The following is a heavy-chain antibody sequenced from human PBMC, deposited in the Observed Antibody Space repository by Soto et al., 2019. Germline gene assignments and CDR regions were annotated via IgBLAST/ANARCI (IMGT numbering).Heavy chain of an antibody. Sequence: SETLSLTCAVSGGSISSGGYSWSWIRQPPGKGLEWIGYIYHSGSTYYNPSLKSRVTISVDRSKNQFSLKLSSVTAADTAVYYCAGGLLSYYYSGMDVWGQGTTVPVSS. CDR1: GGSISSGGYS. CDR3: AGGLLSYYYSGMDV. CDR2: IYHSGST. V-gene: IGHV4-30-2*01. J-gene: IGHJ6*02. D-gene: IGHD3-3*01.